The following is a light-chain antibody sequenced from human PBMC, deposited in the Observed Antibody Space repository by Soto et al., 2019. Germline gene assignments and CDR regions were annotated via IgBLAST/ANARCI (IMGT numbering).Light chain of an antibody. V-gene: IGLV2-14*01. J-gene: IGLJ1*01. CDR1: SSDVGGYNY. Sequence: QSVLTQPASVSGSPGQSITISCTGTSSDVGGYNYVSWHQQHPGKAPKLMIYEVSDRPSGISNRFSGSKSGNTASLTISGLQAYDEADYYCSSYTSSSTPYVFGSGTQLTVL. CDR3: SSYTSSSTPYV. CDR2: EVS.